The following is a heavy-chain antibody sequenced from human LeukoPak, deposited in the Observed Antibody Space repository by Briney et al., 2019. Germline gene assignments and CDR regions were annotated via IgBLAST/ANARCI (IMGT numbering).Heavy chain of an antibody. Sequence: ASVKVSCKASGYTFTSYGISWVRQAPGQGLEWMGWISAYNGNTNYAQKLQGRVTMTTDTSTSTAYMELRSLRSDDTAVYYCARDLYYYGSGSSNRFDYWGQGTLVTVSS. D-gene: IGHD3-10*01. J-gene: IGHJ4*02. CDR1: GYTFTSYG. V-gene: IGHV1-18*01. CDR2: ISAYNGNT. CDR3: ARDLYYYGSGSSNRFDY.